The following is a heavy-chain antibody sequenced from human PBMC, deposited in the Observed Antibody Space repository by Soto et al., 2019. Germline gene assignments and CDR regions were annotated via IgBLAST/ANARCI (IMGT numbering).Heavy chain of an antibody. Sequence: GGSLRLSCAASGFTFSAYEMHWVRQAPGQGLEWVSYISKSGGTTYYADSVKGRFTISRDDAKNTVYLQMSSLRPEDMAVYKCVREGHYYFDYWGQGALVTVSS. CDR3: VREGHYYFDY. CDR2: ISKSGGTT. CDR1: GFTFSAYE. J-gene: IGHJ4*02. V-gene: IGHV3-48*03.